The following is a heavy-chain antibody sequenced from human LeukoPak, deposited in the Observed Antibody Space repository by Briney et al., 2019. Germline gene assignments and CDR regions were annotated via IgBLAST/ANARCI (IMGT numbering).Heavy chain of an antibody. Sequence: PGGSLRLSCAGSGFTFGRYWMSWVGQAPGKGLEWVASINQGGSRLHYLDSLTGRFIISRDDAQNSLFLQMTRLRVDDTAVYYCARLKDDVTKLDYWGQGTLVSASS. CDR2: INQGGSRL. CDR1: GFTFGRYW. D-gene: IGHD2-8*01. J-gene: IGHJ4*02. CDR3: ARLKDDVTKLDY. V-gene: IGHV3-7*01.